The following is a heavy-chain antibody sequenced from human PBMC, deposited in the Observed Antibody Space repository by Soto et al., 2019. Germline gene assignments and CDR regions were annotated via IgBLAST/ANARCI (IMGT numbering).Heavy chain of an antibody. J-gene: IGHJ4*02. V-gene: IGHV1-69*01. CDR3: ARAPILVGETTYENYFDY. CDR1: GGTFRNFV. D-gene: IGHD2-21*01. CDR2: NIPIFGTA. Sequence: HVQLVQSGAEEKKPGSSVKVSCKASGGTFRNFVISWVRQAPGQGLEWMGGNIPIFGTANYAQKFQGRVTIIADESTGTTYMELTSLRSEDTAVYYCARAPILVGETTYENYFDYWGQGTLVTVSS.